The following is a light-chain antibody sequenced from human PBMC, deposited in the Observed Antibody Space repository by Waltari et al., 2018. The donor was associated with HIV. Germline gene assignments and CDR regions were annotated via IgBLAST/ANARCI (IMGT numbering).Light chain of an antibody. J-gene: IGLJ2*01. CDR2: EVS. CDR1: SSDIGAYHH. V-gene: IGLV2-14*01. CDR3: SSFTTTNSLL. Sequence: QSALTQPASVSGSPGQSITVSCTGTSSDIGAYHHFYWYHQTPGTAPKLVIYEVSNRPSGISNRFSGSKSGNTASLTISGLQTEDEADFYCSSFTTTNSLLFGGGTKVTVL.